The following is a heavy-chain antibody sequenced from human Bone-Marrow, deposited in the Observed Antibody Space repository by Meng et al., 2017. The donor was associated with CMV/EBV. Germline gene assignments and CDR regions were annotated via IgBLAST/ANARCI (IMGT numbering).Heavy chain of an antibody. J-gene: IGHJ4*02. V-gene: IGHV1-8*01. D-gene: IGHD6-19*01. CDR2: MNPNSGNK. Sequence: VELVQSGAEGKKPGASVNVSCKASGYTFTSYDINSVRQAAGQGLEWMGWMNPNSGNKDYAQKFQGRVTMTRNISKSTAYMDLSSLRSEDTAVYYCATGVADFEYWGQGTLVTVSS. CDR3: ATGVADFEY. CDR1: GYTFTSYD.